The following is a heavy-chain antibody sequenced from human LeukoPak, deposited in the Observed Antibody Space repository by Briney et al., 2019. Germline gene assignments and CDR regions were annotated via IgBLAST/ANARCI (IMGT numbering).Heavy chain of an antibody. V-gene: IGHV4-34*01. CDR2: INHSGGT. Sequence: SETLSLTCAVYGGSFSGYYWSWIRQPPGKGLEWIGEINHSGGTNYNPPLKSRVTTSVDTSKNQFSLKLSSVTAADTAVYYCARGKGTSDYWGQGTLVTVSS. J-gene: IGHJ4*02. CDR3: ARGKGTSDY. D-gene: IGHD1-1*01. CDR1: GGSFSGYY.